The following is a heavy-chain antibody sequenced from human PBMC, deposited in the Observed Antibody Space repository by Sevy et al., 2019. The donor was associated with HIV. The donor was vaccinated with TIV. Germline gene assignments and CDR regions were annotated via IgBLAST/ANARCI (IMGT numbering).Heavy chain of an antibody. CDR2: ISYDGSNK. Sequence: GGSLRLSCAASGFTFSTFTMHWVRQAPGKGLEWVAVISYDGSNKYYADSVKGRFTISRDNSKNTLYLQMNSVRAEDTAVYYCARGFFDSSGDTYAGHYWGQGTLVTVSS. CDR3: ARGFFDSSGDTYAGHY. V-gene: IGHV3-30-3*01. D-gene: IGHD3-22*01. CDR1: GFTFSTFT. J-gene: IGHJ4*02.